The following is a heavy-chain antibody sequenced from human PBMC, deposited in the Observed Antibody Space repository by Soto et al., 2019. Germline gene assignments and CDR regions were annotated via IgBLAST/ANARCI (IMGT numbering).Heavy chain of an antibody. J-gene: IGHJ5*02. CDR3: ASSSNGYYDFWSRSNWFDP. V-gene: IGHV4-39*01. Sequence: SETLSLTCTVSGGSISSSSYYWGWIRQPPGKGLEWIGSIYYSGSTYYNPSLKSRVTISVDTSKNQFSLKLSSVTAADTAVYYCASSSNGYYDFWSRSNWFDPWGQGTVVTVYS. D-gene: IGHD3-3*01. CDR2: IYYSGST. CDR1: GGSISSSSYY.